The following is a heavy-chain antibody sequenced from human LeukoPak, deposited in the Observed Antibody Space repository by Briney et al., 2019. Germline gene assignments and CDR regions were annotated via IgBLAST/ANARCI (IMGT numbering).Heavy chain of an antibody. Sequence: PGGSLRLSCAASGFIFSRNSMNWVRQAPGKGLEWVAYISSSSSTTHYADSVTGRFSISRDNAKSSLYLQMNSLRVEDTAVYYCARDLYSGSYYDFDYWGQGTLVTVSS. D-gene: IGHD1-26*01. CDR1: GFIFSRNS. CDR3: ARDLYSGSYYDFDY. J-gene: IGHJ4*02. CDR2: ISSSSSTT. V-gene: IGHV3-48*01.